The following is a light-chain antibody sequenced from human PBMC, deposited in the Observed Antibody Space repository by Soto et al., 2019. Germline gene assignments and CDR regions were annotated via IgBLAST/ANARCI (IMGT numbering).Light chain of an antibody. CDR1: SSNIGSNT. CDR2: SND. CDR3: AAWDDSLNGPNWV. J-gene: IGLJ3*02. Sequence: QPVLTQPPSASETPGQRVTISCSGSSSNIGSNTVNWYQQLPGTAPKLLIYSNDQRPSGVADRFSGSKSGTSASLAISGLQSEDEADYYCAAWDDSLNGPNWVFGGGTKLTVL. V-gene: IGLV1-44*01.